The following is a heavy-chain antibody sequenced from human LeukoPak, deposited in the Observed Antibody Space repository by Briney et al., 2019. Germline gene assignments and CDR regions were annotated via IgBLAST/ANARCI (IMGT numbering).Heavy chain of an antibody. Sequence: PGESLTLSCAASGFSFSAYWMSWVRQAPGKGLEWVANIKVDGTEKYYVDSVKGRFTISRDNAKNSLSLQMSGLRAEDTAVYYCARDWNGSGTAFDHWGQGTLVTVSS. D-gene: IGHD1-1*01. CDR2: IKVDGTEK. V-gene: IGHV3-7*05. CDR1: GFSFSAYW. J-gene: IGHJ4*02. CDR3: ARDWNGSGTAFDH.